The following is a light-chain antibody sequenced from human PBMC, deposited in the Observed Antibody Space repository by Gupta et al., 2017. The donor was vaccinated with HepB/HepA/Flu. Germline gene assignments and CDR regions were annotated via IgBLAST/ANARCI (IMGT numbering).Light chain of an antibody. V-gene: IGKV1-39*01. CDR1: QSISGY. J-gene: IGKJ2*01. CDR3: QQSYSTPYT. CDR2: ASS. Sequence: DIQMTQSPSSLSAAVGDRVTITCRASQSISGYLNWYQIQPGRAPKLVIYASSSLQRGVPSRFSGSGGGTEFTLSISILHAEDFATYYCQQSYSTPYTFGQGTKVEIK.